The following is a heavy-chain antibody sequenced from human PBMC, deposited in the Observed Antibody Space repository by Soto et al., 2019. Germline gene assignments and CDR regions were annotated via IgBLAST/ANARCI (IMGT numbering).Heavy chain of an antibody. CDR2: IRNKSNNYAT. CDR3: TARYSREVMDV. CDR1: GFTFSGSA. J-gene: IGHJ6*02. V-gene: IGHV3-73*01. D-gene: IGHD1-26*01. Sequence: PGGSLRLSCAASGFTFSGSAMHWVRQASGKGLEWVSRIRNKSNNYATACAASVKGRFTISRDDSKNTTYLQMNSLKTEDTAVYYCTARYSREVMDVWGQGTTVTVSS.